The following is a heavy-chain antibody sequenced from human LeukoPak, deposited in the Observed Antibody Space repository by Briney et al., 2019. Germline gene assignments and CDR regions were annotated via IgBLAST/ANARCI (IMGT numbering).Heavy chain of an antibody. J-gene: IGHJ3*02. CDR3: AKGPRVAKEAAFDI. CDR2: ISYDGSNK. D-gene: IGHD5-12*01. V-gene: IGHV3-30*18. CDR1: GFTFSSYG. Sequence: GGSLRLSCATSGFTFSSYGMHWVRQAPGKGLEWVAVISYDGSNKYYADSVKGRFTISRDNSKNTLYLQMNSLRAEDTAVYYCAKGPRVAKEAAFDIWGQGTMVTVSS.